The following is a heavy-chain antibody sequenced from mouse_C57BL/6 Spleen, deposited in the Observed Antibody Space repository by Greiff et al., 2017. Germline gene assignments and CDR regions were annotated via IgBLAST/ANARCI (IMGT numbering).Heavy chain of an antibody. Sequence: ESGPGLVKPSQSLSLTCSVTGYSITSGYYWNWIRQFPGNKLEWMGYIRYDGSNNYNPSLKNRISITHDTSKNQFFLKFSALTNEDTATYYCTRDSSGYGFAYWGQGTLVTVAA. V-gene: IGHV3-6*01. CDR1: GYSITSGYY. D-gene: IGHD3-2*02. J-gene: IGHJ3*01. CDR2: IRYDGSN. CDR3: TRDSSGYGFAY.